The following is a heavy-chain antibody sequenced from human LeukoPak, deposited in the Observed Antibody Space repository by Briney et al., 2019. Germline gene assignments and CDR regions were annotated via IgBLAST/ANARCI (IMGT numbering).Heavy chain of an antibody. CDR2: IASNGGNK. CDR1: GFSFSTYT. J-gene: IGHJ4*02. V-gene: IGHV3-64*01. CDR3: AREYCTTNNCYIWGLGY. Sequence: GGSLRLSCAASGFSFSTYTMRWVRQAPGKGLEYVSGIASNGGNKDYANSVKGRFTISRDNSKNTVYLQMGSLRAENMAVYYCAREYCTTNNCYIWGLGYWGQGTLVTVSS. D-gene: IGHD2-2*02.